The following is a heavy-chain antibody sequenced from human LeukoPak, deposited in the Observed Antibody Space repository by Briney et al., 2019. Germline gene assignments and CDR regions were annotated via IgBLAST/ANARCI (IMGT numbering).Heavy chain of an antibody. CDR2: ISYDGSNK. CDR1: GFTFSSYG. J-gene: IGHJ1*01. CDR3: AKDEAIYYYGSGSYYNSAEYFQH. V-gene: IGHV3-30*18. D-gene: IGHD3-10*01. Sequence: PGGSLRLSCAASGFTFSSYGMYWVRQAPGKGLEWVAVISYDGSNKYYADSVKGRFTISRDNSKNTLYLQMNSLRAEDTAVYYCAKDEAIYYYGSGSYYNSAEYFQHWGQGTLVTVSS.